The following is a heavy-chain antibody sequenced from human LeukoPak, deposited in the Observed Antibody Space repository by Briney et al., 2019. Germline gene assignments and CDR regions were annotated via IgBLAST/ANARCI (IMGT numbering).Heavy chain of an antibody. CDR3: AKDSTAFPSPCCDH. V-gene: IGHV3-9*01. J-gene: IGHJ4*02. Sequence: GRSLRLSCAASGFTFDDYAMHWVRQAPGKGLEWVSGINWNSGSIGYADSVKGRFTISRDNAKNSLYLQMNSLRAEDTALYYCAKDSTAFPSPCCDHWGQGTLVTVSS. CDR1: GFTFDDYA. D-gene: IGHD3-16*01. CDR2: INWNSGSI.